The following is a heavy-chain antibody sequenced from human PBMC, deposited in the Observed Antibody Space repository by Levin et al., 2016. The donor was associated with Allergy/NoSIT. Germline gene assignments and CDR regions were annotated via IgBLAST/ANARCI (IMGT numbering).Heavy chain of an antibody. V-gene: IGHV1-69*04. CDR2: IVPILGRR. CDR3: VREPWLQRLRNYFGMDV. J-gene: IGHJ6*02. Sequence: WVRQAPGQGLEWMGRIVPILGRRDFAQTFQGRLTLQADKSTNTAYMELSSLTSADTGVYYCVREPWLQRLRNYFGMDVWGQGTSVTVSS. D-gene: IGHD5-12*01.